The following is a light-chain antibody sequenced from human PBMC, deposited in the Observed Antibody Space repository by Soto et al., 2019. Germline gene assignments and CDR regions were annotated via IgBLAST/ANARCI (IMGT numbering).Light chain of an antibody. CDR2: DAS. CDR1: QSVSSY. V-gene: IGKV3-11*01. J-gene: IGKJ2*01. CDR3: QQRSNWPYT. Sequence: EIVLTQSPATLPLSPGERAIISCRASQSVSSYLAWYQQKPGQAPRLLIYDASTRATGIPARFSGSGSGTDFTLTISSLEPEDFAVYYCQQRSNWPYTFGQGTKLEIK.